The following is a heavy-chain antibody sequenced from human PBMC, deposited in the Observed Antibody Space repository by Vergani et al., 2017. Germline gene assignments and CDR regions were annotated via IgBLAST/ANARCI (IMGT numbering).Heavy chain of an antibody. CDR1: GGSLSSYY. V-gene: IGHV4-59*12. Sequence: QVQLPESGPGLVKPSETLSLTCTVSGGSLSSYYWSWIRQPPGKGLDWIGYIYHSGSTYYNPSLKSRVTISVDRSKNQFSLKLSSVTAADTAVYYCARGFFMAAFDIWGQGTMVTVSS. J-gene: IGHJ3*02. D-gene: IGHD3-3*01. CDR3: ARGFFMAAFDI. CDR2: IYHSGST.